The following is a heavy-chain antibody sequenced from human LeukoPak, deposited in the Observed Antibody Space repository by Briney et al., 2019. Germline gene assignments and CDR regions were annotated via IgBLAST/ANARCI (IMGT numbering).Heavy chain of an antibody. V-gene: IGHV1-18*04. J-gene: IGHJ4*02. D-gene: IGHD3-10*01. CDR1: GYTFTSYG. Sequence: ASVKVSCKASGYTFTSYGISWVRQAPGQGLEWMGWISAYNGNTNYAQKLQGRVTMTTDTSTSTAYTELRSLRSDDTAVCYCARDPYGSGSYYNSLFEYWGQGTLVTVSS. CDR3: ARDPYGSGSYYNSLFEY. CDR2: ISAYNGNT.